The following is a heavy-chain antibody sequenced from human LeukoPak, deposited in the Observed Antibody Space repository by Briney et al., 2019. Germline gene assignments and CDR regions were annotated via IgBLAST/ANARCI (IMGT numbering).Heavy chain of an antibody. CDR1: GYTFTSYY. J-gene: IGHJ4*02. CDR2: INPSGGST. D-gene: IGHD6-13*01. V-gene: IGHV1-46*01. CDR3: ARMGGSSLRGKDYFDY. Sequence: ASVKVSCKASGYTFTSYYMHWVRQAPGQGLEWMGIINPSGGSTSYAQKFQGRVTMTRDTSTSTVYMELSSLRSEDTAVYYCARMGGSSLRGKDYFDYWGQGTLVTVSS.